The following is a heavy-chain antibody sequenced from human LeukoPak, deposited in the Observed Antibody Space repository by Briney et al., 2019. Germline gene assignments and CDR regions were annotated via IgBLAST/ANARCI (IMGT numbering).Heavy chain of an antibody. CDR3: ARDPRDYFDY. CDR1: GGSFSGYY. CDR2: IKSKTDGGTT. V-gene: IGHV3-15*05. J-gene: IGHJ4*02. Sequence: PSETLSLTCAVYGGSFSGYYWSWIRQAPGKGLEWVGRIKSKTDGGTTDYAAPVKGRFTISRGDSKNTLYLQMNSLRAEDTAVYYCARDPRDYFDYWGQGTLVTVSS.